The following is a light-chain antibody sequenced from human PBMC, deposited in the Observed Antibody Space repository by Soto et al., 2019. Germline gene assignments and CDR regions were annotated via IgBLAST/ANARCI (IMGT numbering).Light chain of an antibody. CDR2: KAS. Sequence: DVQMTQSPSTLSASVGDRVTITCRASQSISSWLAWYQQKPWKAPKLLIYKASTLESGVPSNFSGSGSGTEFTLTISSLQPEDFATYYCKQYNSYRWTFSQGTKVDIK. CDR1: QSISSW. CDR3: KQYNSYRWT. V-gene: IGKV1-5*03. J-gene: IGKJ1*01.